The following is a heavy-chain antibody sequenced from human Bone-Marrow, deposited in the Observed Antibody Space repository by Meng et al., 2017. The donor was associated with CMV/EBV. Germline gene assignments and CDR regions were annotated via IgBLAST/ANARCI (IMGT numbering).Heavy chain of an antibody. CDR2: IIPILGIA. V-gene: IGHV1-69*02. J-gene: IGHJ6*02. CDR1: GGTFSSYT. Sequence: SVKVSCKASGGTFSSYTISWVRQAPGQGLEWMGRIIPILGIANYAQKFQGRVTMTRDTSISTAYMELSRLRSDDTAVYYCARIGGNYDFWSGYWTSSGTYGMDVWGQGTTVTVSS. D-gene: IGHD3-3*01. CDR3: ARIGGNYDFWSGYWTSSGTYGMDV.